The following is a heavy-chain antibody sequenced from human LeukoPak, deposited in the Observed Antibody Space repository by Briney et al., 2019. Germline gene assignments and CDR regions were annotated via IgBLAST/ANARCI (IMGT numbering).Heavy chain of an antibody. J-gene: IGHJ4*02. V-gene: IGHV4-34*01. Sequence: SETLSLTCAVYGGSFSGSYWSWIRQPPGRGLEWIGEINHSGSTNYNPSLKSRVTISVDTSKNQFSLKLSSVTAADTAVYYCARDLLFALPSIVAAGISAFGYWGQGTLVTVSS. D-gene: IGHD6-13*01. CDR3: ARDLLFALPSIVAAGISAFGY. CDR2: INHSGST. CDR1: GGSFSGSY.